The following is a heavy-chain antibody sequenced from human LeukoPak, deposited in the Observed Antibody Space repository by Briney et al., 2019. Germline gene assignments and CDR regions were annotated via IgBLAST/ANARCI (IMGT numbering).Heavy chain of an antibody. D-gene: IGHD5-18*01. J-gene: IGHJ4*02. CDR3: ARRIVELWPSYYFDY. CDR2: IYYSGST. V-gene: IGHV4-39*01. CDR1: GFTLSNY. Sequence: GSLRLSCTASGFTLSNYWGWIRQPPGKGLEWIGSIYYSGSTYYNPSLKSRVIISVDTSKNQFSLKLSSVTAADTAVYYCARRIVELWPSYYFDYWGQGTLVTVSS.